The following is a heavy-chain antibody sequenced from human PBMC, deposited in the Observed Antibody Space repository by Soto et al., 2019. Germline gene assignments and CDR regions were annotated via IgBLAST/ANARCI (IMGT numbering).Heavy chain of an antibody. V-gene: IGHV3-53*01. CDR3: VRPRPSGENYGMDV. D-gene: IGHD3-16*01. J-gene: IGHJ6*02. CDR1: GLTVSHNY. CDR2: LYTEGTT. Sequence: VGSLRLSCVASGLTVSHNYMAWVRQAPEMGLEWVSILYTEGTTYYADSVKGRFTISRDSSKNTLFLQMDSLRAEDTAVYYCVRPRPSGENYGMDVWGQGTTVTVSS.